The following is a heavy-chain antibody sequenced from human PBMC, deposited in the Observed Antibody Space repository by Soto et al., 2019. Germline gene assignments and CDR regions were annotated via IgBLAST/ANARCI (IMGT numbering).Heavy chain of an antibody. V-gene: IGHV1-2*04. D-gene: IGHD2-8*01. Sequence: ASVKVSCKASGYTFTGQYMHWVRQAPGQGLEWMGWINPNNGATNYAQKFQGWLTLTRDTSISTAYMELSSLRSDDTAVYYCATACNFGGVTKWCMAVWGQGTTVTVSS. CDR3: ATACNFGGVTKWCMAV. CDR1: GYTFTGQY. CDR2: INPNNGAT. J-gene: IGHJ6*02.